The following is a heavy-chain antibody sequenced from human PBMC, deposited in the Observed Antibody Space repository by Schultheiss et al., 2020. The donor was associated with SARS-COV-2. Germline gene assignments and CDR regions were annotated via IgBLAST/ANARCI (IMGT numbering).Heavy chain of an antibody. CDR1: GYTFTSYA. V-gene: IGHV1-2*02. CDR3: ARGSTYYYDSSGFYYFDY. D-gene: IGHD3-22*01. Sequence: ASVKVSCKASGYTFTSYAMNWVRQAPGQGLEWMGWINPNSGGTNYAQKFQGRVTMTRDTSISTAYMELSRLRSDDTAVYYCARGSTYYYDSSGFYYFDYWGQGTLVTVSS. J-gene: IGHJ4*02. CDR2: INPNSGGT.